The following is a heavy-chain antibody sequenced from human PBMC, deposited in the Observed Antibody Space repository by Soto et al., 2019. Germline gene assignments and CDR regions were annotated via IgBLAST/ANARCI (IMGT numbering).Heavy chain of an antibody. V-gene: IGHV3-23*01. CDR1: GITFSRYA. CDR2: ISGTGGST. CDR3: AKDLGLRGFYYGMDV. Sequence: EVQLLESGGGLVQPGGSLRLSCAASGITFSRYAMTWVRQVPGKGLEWVSDISGTGGSTYYADSVKGRFTTSRDNSKNTLFLQMNSLRAEDTAVYYCAKDLGLRGFYYGMDVWGQGTTVTVSS. D-gene: IGHD3-16*01. J-gene: IGHJ6*02.